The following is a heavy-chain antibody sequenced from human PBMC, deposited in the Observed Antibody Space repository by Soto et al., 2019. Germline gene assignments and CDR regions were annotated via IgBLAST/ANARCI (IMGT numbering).Heavy chain of an antibody. Sequence: SQTLSLTFAISVDSVSSNSAAWNWIRQSPSRGLEWLGRTYYRSKWYNDYAVSVKSRITINPDTSKNQFSLQLNSVTPEDTAVYYCAREDCSSTSCFYYYYYYGMDVWGQGTTVTVS. CDR1: VDSVSSNSAA. V-gene: IGHV6-1*01. D-gene: IGHD2-2*01. J-gene: IGHJ6*02. CDR2: TYYRSKWYN. CDR3: AREDCSSTSCFYYYYYYGMDV.